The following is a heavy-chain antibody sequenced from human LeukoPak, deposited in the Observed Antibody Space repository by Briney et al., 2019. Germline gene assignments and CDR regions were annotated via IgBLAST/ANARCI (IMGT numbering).Heavy chain of an antibody. CDR1: GFSISTYW. J-gene: IGHJ4*02. CDR3: ARRTYSGTYYYFDY. V-gene: IGHV3-74*01. D-gene: IGHD1-26*01. CDR2: INSDGSTT. Sequence: PGGSLRLSCAASGFSISTYWRHWVRQAPGKGLVWVSRINSDGSTTSYADSVKGRFTISRDNAKNTLYLQMNSLRAEDTAVYYCARRTYSGTYYYFDYWGQGTLVTVSS.